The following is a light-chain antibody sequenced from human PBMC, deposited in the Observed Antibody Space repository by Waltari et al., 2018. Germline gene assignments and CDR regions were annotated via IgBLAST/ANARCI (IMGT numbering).Light chain of an antibody. V-gene: IGKV3-20*01. CDR1: QTVSKNY. CDR2: DAS. Sequence: EIVLTQSPGTLSLSPGERATLSCRASQTVSKNYLAWYQQKPGQAPRLLSDDASNGDTGIPYRFSSSGSGTDFTLTISRLEPEEFAVYYCQQCAISPLTFGGGTKVEI. CDR3: QQCAISPLT. J-gene: IGKJ4*01.